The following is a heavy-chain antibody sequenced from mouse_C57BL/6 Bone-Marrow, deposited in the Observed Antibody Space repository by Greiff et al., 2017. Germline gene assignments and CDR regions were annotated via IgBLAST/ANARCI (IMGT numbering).Heavy chain of an antibody. Sequence: QVPLQQPGAELVKPGASVKLSCKASGYTFTSYWMQWVKQRPGQGLEWIGEIDPSDSYTNYNQKFKGKATLTVDTSSSTAYMQLSSLASEDSAVYYCARTTTVVAEAYWGQGTLVTVSA. D-gene: IGHD1-1*01. CDR3: ARTTTVVAEAY. J-gene: IGHJ3*01. CDR1: GYTFTSYW. V-gene: IGHV1-50*01. CDR2: IDPSDSYT.